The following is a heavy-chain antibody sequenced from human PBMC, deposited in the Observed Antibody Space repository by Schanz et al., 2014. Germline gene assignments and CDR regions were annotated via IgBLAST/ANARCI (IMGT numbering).Heavy chain of an antibody. CDR3: ARSRGFDSIFDF. CDR2: ISGSGSST. CDR1: GFTFSSYA. V-gene: IGHV3-23*01. Sequence: EVQLLESGGGLVQPGGSLRLSCAASGFTFSSYAMTWVRQAPGKGLDWVSAISGSGSSTYYADSVKGRFTISRDNAKNSLYLQMNSLRAEDTAVYYCARSRGFDSIFDFWGRGTLVTVSS. D-gene: IGHD5-12*01. J-gene: IGHJ4*02.